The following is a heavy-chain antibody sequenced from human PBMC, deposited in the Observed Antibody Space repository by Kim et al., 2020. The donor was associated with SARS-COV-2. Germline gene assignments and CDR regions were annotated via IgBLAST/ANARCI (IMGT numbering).Heavy chain of an antibody. CDR2: IWYDGSNV. Sequence: GGSLRLSCAASRFPFSAYGIHWVRQAPGKGLEWVAVIWYDGSNVYYSDSVKGRFTVSRDNSKSTVYLQMNTLRAEDTAIYYCARDRLGSVTFYNLNFDYWGQGTLVTVSP. D-gene: IGHD3-10*01. V-gene: IGHV3-33*01. CDR3: ARDRLGSVTFYNLNFDY. CDR1: RFPFSAYG. J-gene: IGHJ4*02.